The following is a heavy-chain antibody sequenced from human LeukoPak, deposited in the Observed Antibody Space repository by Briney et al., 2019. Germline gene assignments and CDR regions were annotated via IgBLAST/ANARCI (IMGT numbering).Heavy chain of an antibody. Sequence: PSETLSLTCTVSGGSISSYYWSWIRQPAGKGLEWIGRIYTSGSTNYNPSLKSRVTISVDTSKNQFSLKLSSVTAADTAVYYCARGGYGYCSSTSCYDGSYYMDVWGKGTTVTISS. CDR2: IYTSGST. D-gene: IGHD2-2*01. CDR1: GGSISSYY. CDR3: ARGGYGYCSSTSCYDGSYYMDV. J-gene: IGHJ6*03. V-gene: IGHV4-4*07.